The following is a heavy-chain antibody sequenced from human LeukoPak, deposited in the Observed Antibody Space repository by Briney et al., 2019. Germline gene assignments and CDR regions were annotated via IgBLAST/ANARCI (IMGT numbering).Heavy chain of an antibody. V-gene: IGHV6-1*01. Sequence: SQTLSLTCAISGDSVSSNSAAWNWIRQSPSRGLEWLGRTYYGSKWYNDYAVSVKSRITINPDTSKNQFSLQLNSVTPEDTAVYYCARDQLAYCGGDCYANHDAFDIWGQGTMVTVSS. CDR3: ARDQLAYCGGDCYANHDAFDI. D-gene: IGHD2-21*02. CDR2: TYYGSKWYN. CDR1: GDSVSSNSAA. J-gene: IGHJ3*02.